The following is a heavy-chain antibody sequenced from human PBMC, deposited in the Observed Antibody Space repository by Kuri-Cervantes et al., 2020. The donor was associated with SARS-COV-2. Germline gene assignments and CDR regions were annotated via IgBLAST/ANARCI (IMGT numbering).Heavy chain of an antibody. J-gene: IGHJ3*02. CDR2: IYSGGST. CDR3: ARQVFDAFDI. V-gene: IGHV3-66*02. Sequence: GESLKISCAASGFTVSSNYMSWVRQAPGKGLEWVSVIYSGGSTYYADSVKGRFTISRDNSKNTLYLQMNSLRAEDTAVYYYARQVFDAFDIWGQGTMVTVSS. CDR1: GFTVSSNY.